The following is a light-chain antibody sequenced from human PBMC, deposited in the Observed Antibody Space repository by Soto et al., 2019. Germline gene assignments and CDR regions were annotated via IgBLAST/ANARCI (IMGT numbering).Light chain of an antibody. J-gene: IGKJ1*01. CDR3: QQYQNLWT. CDR2: RAS. Sequence: IGMTQSPATLSVSPGERATLSCRASQTIYSNAAWYQQRPGQPPRLLIYRASSRATGIPARFSGSGSGTEFTLTINSLQSEDFAVYYCQQYQNLWTFSQGTKVDIK. CDR1: QTIYSN. V-gene: IGKV3-15*01.